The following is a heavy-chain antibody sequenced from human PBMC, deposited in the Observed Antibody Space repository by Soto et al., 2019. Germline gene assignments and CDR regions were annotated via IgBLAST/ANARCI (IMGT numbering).Heavy chain of an antibody. CDR2: IIAYNGNT. V-gene: IGHV1-18*01. CDR3: ARDLPPVDY. J-gene: IGHJ4*02. Sequence: QVQRVQSGAEVKKPGASVKVSCKASGYTFSSYFIIWVRQAPGQGLEWMGWIIAYNGNTNYAQNLQGRVTMTTDTATSTAFMALRSLRSDNTAVYYCARDLPPVDYWGQGTLVTVSS. CDR1: GYTFSSYF.